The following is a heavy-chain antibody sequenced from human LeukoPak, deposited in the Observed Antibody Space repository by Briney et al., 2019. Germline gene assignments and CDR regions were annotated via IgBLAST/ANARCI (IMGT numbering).Heavy chain of an antibody. V-gene: IGHV3-7*03. J-gene: IGHJ5*02. CDR1: GFTFSSYW. CDR2: IKQDGSEK. Sequence: GGSLRLSCAGSGFTFSSYWMSWVRQAPGKGLEWVANIKQDGSEKYYVDSVKGRFTISRDNAKNSLYLQMNSLRAEDTAIYYCAKRYSDGGFDPWGQGTLVTVSS. CDR3: AKRYSDGGFDP. D-gene: IGHD3-10*01.